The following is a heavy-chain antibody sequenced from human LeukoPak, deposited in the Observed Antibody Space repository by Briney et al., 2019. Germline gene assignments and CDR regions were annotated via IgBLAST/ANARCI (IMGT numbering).Heavy chain of an antibody. CDR2: IRTRANNYAT. Sequence: GGSLRLSCAASEFNLSGSTIHWVRQASAKGLEWVGRIRTRANNYATTYAASVKGRFTISRDDSKNMVYLQMNSLKTEDTAVYYCTSPITIFGVVIKNYWGQGTLVTVSS. D-gene: IGHD3-3*01. CDR3: TSPITIFGVVIKNY. CDR1: EFNLSGST. V-gene: IGHV3-73*01. J-gene: IGHJ4*02.